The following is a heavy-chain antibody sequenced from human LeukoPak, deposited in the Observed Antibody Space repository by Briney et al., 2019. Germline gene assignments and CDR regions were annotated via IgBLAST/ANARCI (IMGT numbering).Heavy chain of an antibody. CDR2: ISGSGGST. CDR1: GFSFSSHA. J-gene: IGHJ4*02. CDR3: AKGSEDTAMVDFDY. Sequence: GGSLRLSCAASGFSFSSHAMSWVRQAPGKGLEWVSAISGSGGSTYYADTVKGRFTISRGNSKNTLYLQMNSLRAEDTAVYYCAKGSEDTAMVDFDYWGQGTLVTVSS. V-gene: IGHV3-23*01. D-gene: IGHD5-18*01.